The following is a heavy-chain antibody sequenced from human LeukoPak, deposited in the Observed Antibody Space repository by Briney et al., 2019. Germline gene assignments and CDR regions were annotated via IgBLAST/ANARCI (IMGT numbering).Heavy chain of an antibody. CDR1: GGSFTGYY. J-gene: IGHJ4*02. Sequence: SETLSLTCAVYGGSFTGYYWSWIRQPPGKGLEWIGEISHRGSTNYNPSLKSRVTISVDTSKNQFSLKLSSVTAADTAVYYCARESKGYSSVDYWGQGTLVTVSS. D-gene: IGHD6-19*01. CDR2: ISHRGST. CDR3: ARESKGYSSVDY. V-gene: IGHV4-34*01.